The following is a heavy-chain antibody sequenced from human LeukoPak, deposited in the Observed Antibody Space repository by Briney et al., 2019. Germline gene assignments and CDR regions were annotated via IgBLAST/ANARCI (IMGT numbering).Heavy chain of an antibody. CDR2: IRYDESAT. CDR3: AKQMMERQQYYYMDV. D-gene: IGHD6-13*01. Sequence: GGSLRLSCVASGLTFSTCGMHWVRQVPGKGLEWLTHIRYDESATHYADSVKGRFTISRENSKNTLYLQMNSLRPEDTAVYYCAKQMMERQQYYYMDVWGKGTSVTVSS. J-gene: IGHJ6*03. CDR1: GLTFSTCG. V-gene: IGHV3-30*02.